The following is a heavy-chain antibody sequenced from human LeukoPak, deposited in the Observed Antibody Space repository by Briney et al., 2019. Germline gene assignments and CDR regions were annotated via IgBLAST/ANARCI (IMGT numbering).Heavy chain of an antibody. D-gene: IGHD2-15*01. J-gene: IGHJ4*02. V-gene: IGHV3-74*01. Sequence: GGSLRLSCAASGFTFDDYGMSWVRQAPGKGLVWVSRINSDGSATSYADSVKGRFTISRDNAKNTLYLQMNSLRAEDTAVYYCARERCSGGSCYSDYWGQGTLVTVSS. CDR2: INSDGSAT. CDR3: ARERCSGGSCYSDY. CDR1: GFTFDDYG.